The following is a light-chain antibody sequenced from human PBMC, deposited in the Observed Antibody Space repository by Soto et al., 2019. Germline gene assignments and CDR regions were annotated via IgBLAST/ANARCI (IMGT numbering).Light chain of an antibody. CDR2: GAS. V-gene: IGKV3-20*01. CDR3: QQYGSSPLYS. Sequence: VMTQSPATLSLSPGERATLSCRASQSVSSKLVWYQQKPGQAPRLLIFGASRRATGIPDRFSGSGSGTDFTLTISRLEPEDFAVYYCQQYGSSPLYSFGQGTKVEIK. J-gene: IGKJ2*03. CDR1: QSVSSK.